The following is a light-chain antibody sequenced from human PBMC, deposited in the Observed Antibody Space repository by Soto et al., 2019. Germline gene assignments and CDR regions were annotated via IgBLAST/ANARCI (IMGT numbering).Light chain of an antibody. CDR2: EVS. CDR3: NSYRSTDTVV. CDR1: SNDVGGYSH. J-gene: IGLJ3*02. V-gene: IGLV2-14*01. Sequence: QSALTQPASVSGSPGQSITISCTGTSNDVGGYSHVSWYQHHPGKAPKLIIYEVSYRPSGVSSRFSGSKSGNTASLTISGLQAEDEADYYCNSYRSTDTVVFGGGTKLTVL.